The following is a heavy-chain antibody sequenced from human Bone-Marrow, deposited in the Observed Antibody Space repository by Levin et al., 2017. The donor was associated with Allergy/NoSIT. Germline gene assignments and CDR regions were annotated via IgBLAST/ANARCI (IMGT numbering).Heavy chain of an antibody. CDR3: AREPPRDYYDSSGYYFNWFDP. CDR2: INPSGGST. D-gene: IGHD3-22*01. J-gene: IGHJ5*02. Sequence: ASVKVSCKASGYTFTSYYMHWVRQAPGQGLEWMGIINPSGGSTSYAQKFQGRVTMTRDTSTSTVYMELSSLRSEDTAVYYCAREPPRDYYDSSGYYFNWFDPWGQGTLVTVSS. V-gene: IGHV1-46*01. CDR1: GYTFTSYY.